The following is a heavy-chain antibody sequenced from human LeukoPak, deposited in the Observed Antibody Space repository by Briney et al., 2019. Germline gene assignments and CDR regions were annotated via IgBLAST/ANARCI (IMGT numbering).Heavy chain of an antibody. V-gene: IGHV4-59*01. J-gene: IGHJ4*02. CDR1: GGSISSYY. D-gene: IGHD6-13*01. Sequence: SETLSLTCTVSGGSISSYYWSWIRQPPGKGLEWIGYIYYSGSTNYNPSLKSRVTISVDTSKNQFSLKLSSVTAADTAVYYCAGGIAAAGDLWGQGTLVTVFS. CDR3: AGGIAAAGDL. CDR2: IYYSGST.